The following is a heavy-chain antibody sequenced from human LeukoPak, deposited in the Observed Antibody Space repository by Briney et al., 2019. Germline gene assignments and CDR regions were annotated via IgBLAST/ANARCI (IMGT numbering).Heavy chain of an antibody. CDR1: GGSISSSSYY. CDR3: ARVLLPAARFDY. V-gene: IGHV4-39*07. J-gene: IGHJ4*02. Sequence: SETLSLTCTVSGGSISSSSYYWGWIRQPPGKGLEWIGSIYYSGSTYYNPSLKSRVTISVDTSKNQFSLKLSSVTAADTAVYYCARVLLPAARFDYWGQGTLVTVSS. D-gene: IGHD2-2*01. CDR2: IYYSGST.